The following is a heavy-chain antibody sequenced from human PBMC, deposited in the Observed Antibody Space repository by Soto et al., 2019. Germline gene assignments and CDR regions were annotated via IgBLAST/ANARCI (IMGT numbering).Heavy chain of an antibody. CDR3: ARGEWIVGATLNAFDI. V-gene: IGHV1-2*04. D-gene: IGHD1-26*01. Sequence: QVQLVQSGAEVKKPGASVKVSCKASGYTFTGYYMHWVRQAPGQGLEWMGWINPNSGGTNYAQKFQGWVTMTRDTSISTAYMELSRLRSDDTAVYYCARGEWIVGATLNAFDIWGQGTMVTVSS. CDR2: INPNSGGT. J-gene: IGHJ3*02. CDR1: GYTFTGYY.